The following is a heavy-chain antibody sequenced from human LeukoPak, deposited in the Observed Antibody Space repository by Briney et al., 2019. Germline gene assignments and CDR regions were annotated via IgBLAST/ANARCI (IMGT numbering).Heavy chain of an antibody. Sequence: SETLSLTCTVSGGSISSSSYYWGWIRQPPGKGLEWIGSIYYSGSTYYNPSLKSRVTISLDTSKNQFSLKLSSVTAADTAVYYCARIRYSSSSYHFDYWGQGTLVTVSS. J-gene: IGHJ4*02. D-gene: IGHD6-13*01. V-gene: IGHV4-39*01. CDR2: IYYSGST. CDR3: ARIRYSSSSYHFDY. CDR1: GGSISSSSYY.